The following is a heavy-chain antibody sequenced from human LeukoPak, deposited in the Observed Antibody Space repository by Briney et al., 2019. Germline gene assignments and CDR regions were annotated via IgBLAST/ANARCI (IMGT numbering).Heavy chain of an antibody. V-gene: IGHV4-38-2*02. CDR3: ARGCGYSSGWYSPYNWFDP. CDR2: IYHSGST. Sequence: PSEALSLTCTVSGYSISSGYYWGWIRQPPGKGLEWIGSIYHSGSTYYNPSLKSRVTISVDTSKNQFSLKLSSVTAADTAVYYCARGCGYSSGWYSPYNWFDPWGQGTLVTVSS. J-gene: IGHJ5*02. CDR1: GYSISSGYY. D-gene: IGHD6-19*01.